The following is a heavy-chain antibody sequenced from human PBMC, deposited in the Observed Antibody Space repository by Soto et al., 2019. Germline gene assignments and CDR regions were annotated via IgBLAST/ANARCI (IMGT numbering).Heavy chain of an antibody. CDR2: INRSGST. J-gene: IGHJ6*03. D-gene: IGHD3-10*01. CDR1: GGSFSGYY. V-gene: IGHV4-34*01. CDR3: ARAGFSSGSNHYYYYYYMDI. Sequence: SETLSLTCAVCGGSFSGYYWSWIRQPPGKGLEWIGEINRSGSTNYNPSLKSRVTISVDTSKNQFSLKLSSVTAADTAVYYCARAGFSSGSNHYYYYYYMDIWGKGTTVTVSS.